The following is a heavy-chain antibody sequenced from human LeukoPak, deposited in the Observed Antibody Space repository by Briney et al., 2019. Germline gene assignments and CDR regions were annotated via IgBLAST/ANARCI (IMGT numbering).Heavy chain of an antibody. CDR3: ARGLSVVVAATPLGYFDY. CDR1: GFTCSSYE. J-gene: IGHJ4*02. D-gene: IGHD2-15*01. Sequence: GSLRLSCAASGFTCSSYEMNWVRQAPGKGLEWVSYISSSGSTIYYADSVKGRFTISRDNAKNSLYLQMNSLRAEDTAVYYCARGLSVVVAATPLGYFDYWDQGTLVTVSS. V-gene: IGHV3-48*03. CDR2: ISSSGSTI.